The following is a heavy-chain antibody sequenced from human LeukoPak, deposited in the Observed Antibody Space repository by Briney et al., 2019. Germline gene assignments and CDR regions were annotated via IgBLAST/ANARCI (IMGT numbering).Heavy chain of an antibody. CDR3: ARVRVGATVDY. CDR1: RFTFSSYW. D-gene: IGHD1-26*01. J-gene: IGHJ4*02. Sequence: GGSLRLTCAASRFTFSSYWMSWVRQGPGKGLEWVANIKQDASEKYSVDSVNGRFTISRDNAKNSLYLQMNSLRAEDTAVYYCARVRVGATVDYWGQGTLVTVSS. V-gene: IGHV3-7*01. CDR2: IKQDASEK.